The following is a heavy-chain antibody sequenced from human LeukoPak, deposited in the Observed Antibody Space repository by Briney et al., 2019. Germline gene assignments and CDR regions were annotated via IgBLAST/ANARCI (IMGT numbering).Heavy chain of an antibody. CDR3: AKGAYSSSSYYFDY. J-gene: IGHJ4*02. CDR2: ISGSGGST. Sequence: GGSLRLSCSASAFTVSSYAMSSVRQAPGKGLEWVSAISGSGGSTYYADSVKGRFTISRDNSKNTLYLQMNSLRAEDTAVYYCAKGAYSSSSYYFDYWGQGTLVTVS. CDR1: AFTVSSYA. D-gene: IGHD6-6*01. V-gene: IGHV3-23*01.